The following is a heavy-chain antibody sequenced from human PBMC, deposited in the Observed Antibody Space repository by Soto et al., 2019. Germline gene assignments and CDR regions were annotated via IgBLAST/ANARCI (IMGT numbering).Heavy chain of an antibody. V-gene: IGHV3-64*01. D-gene: IGHD2-2*01. J-gene: IGHJ4*02. CDR3: ARGSGPHCRSPSCWIDY. Sequence: PRGSLRLSCAASGFTFSTETMHRVRQAPGKGLEFVSTTSSIGDSTDYANSVQGRFTISRDNSKNTLYLQMGSLRAEDMAVYYCARGSGPHCRSPSCWIDYWGQGTLVTVSS. CDR1: GFTFSTET. CDR2: TSSIGDST.